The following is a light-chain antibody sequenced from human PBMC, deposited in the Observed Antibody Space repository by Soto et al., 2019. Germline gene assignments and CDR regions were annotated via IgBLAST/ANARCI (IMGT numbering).Light chain of an antibody. Sequence: DIQMTQSPSSVSASVGDRVTITCRASQGISSWLAWYQKKPGKAPNLLIYAASSLQSGVPSRFSGSGSGTKFTLTIASLQPDDFATYYCQQYETFSGTFGPGTKVDIK. CDR2: AAS. CDR1: QGISSW. V-gene: IGKV1-12*01. J-gene: IGKJ1*01. CDR3: QQYETFSGT.